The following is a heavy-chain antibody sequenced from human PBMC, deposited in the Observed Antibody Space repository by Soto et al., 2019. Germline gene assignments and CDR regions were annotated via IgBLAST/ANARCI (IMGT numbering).Heavy chain of an antibody. CDR3: AKVRATNPFDAFDL. CDR2: INPNSGGT. V-gene: IGHV1-2*04. D-gene: IGHD2-8*01. Sequence: VASVKVSCKASGYTFTGYYMHWVRQTPGQGLEWMGWINPNSGGTNYAQKFQGWVTMTRDTSISTAYMELSRLRSDDTAVYYCAKVRATNPFDAFDLWGQGTMVTVSS. J-gene: IGHJ3*01. CDR1: GYTFTGYY.